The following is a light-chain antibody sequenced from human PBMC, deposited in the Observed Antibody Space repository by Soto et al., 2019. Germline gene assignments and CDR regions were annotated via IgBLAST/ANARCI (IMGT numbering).Light chain of an antibody. CDR3: CSYTSDLTPYV. Sequence: LTHPASVSGSPGQSITISCTGTSSDIGGHDDVSWYQQHPGKVPKLLIYGVTDRPSGVSNRFSGSKSGNVASLTISGLQAEDEADYYCCSYTSDLTPYVFGTGTKVTVL. J-gene: IGLJ1*01. V-gene: IGLV2-14*03. CDR2: GVT. CDR1: SSDIGGHDD.